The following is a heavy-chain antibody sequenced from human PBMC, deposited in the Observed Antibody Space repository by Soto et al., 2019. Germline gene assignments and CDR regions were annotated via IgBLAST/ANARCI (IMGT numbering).Heavy chain of an antibody. D-gene: IGHD3-3*01. J-gene: IGHJ6*02. CDR3: AREYYDFWSGYWVPYYYYGMDV. CDR1: GYTFTSYG. V-gene: IGHV1-18*01. CDR2: ISAYNGNT. Sequence: ASVKVSCKASGYTFTSYGISWVRQAPGQGLEWMGWISAYNGNTNYAQKLQGRVTMTTDTSTSTAYMELSSLRSEDTAVYYCAREYYDFWSGYWVPYYYYGMDVWGQGTTVTVSS.